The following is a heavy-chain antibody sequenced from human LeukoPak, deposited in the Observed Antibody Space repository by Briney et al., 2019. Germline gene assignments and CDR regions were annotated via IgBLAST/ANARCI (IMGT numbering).Heavy chain of an antibody. V-gene: IGHV3-21*01. J-gene: IGHJ6*03. CDR1: GFTFSSYS. CDR2: ISSSSSYI. D-gene: IGHD6-13*01. CDR3: ARGSSSWYKGDYYYYMDV. Sequence: PGGSLRLSCAASGFTFSSYSMNWVRQAPGKGLEWVSSISSSSSYIYYADSVKGRFTISRGNAKNSLYLQMNSLRAEDTAVYYCARGSSSWYKGDYYYYMDVWGKGTTVTVSS.